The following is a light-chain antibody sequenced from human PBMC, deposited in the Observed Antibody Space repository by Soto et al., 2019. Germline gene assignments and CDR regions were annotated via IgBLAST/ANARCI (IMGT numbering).Light chain of an antibody. V-gene: IGKV3-20*01. J-gene: IGKJ4*01. CDR3: QQYSDSPLA. Sequence: EIALTQSPGTLSLSPGERATLSCRASHTGRTNYLAWFQHKPGQAPRLLIYGASSRATGIPDRFRGSGSGTDFTLTINRLEPEDFAVYFCQQYSDSPLAFGGGNKVEIQ. CDR2: GAS. CDR1: HTGRTNY.